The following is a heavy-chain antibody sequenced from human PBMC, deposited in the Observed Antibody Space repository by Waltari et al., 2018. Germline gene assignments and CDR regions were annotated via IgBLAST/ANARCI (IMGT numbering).Heavy chain of an antibody. CDR1: GGSISSGGYY. Sequence: QVHLQESGPGLVKPSQTLSLTCPVSGGSISSGGYYWSWIRQHPGKGLEWIVYIYYSGSNYYNPSLKSRVTISVDTSKNQFSLKLSSVTAADTAVYYCARVSYYGSGPPGDYWGQGTLVTVSS. D-gene: IGHD3-10*01. J-gene: IGHJ4*02. CDR2: IYYSGSN. V-gene: IGHV4-31*03. CDR3: ARVSYYGSGPPGDY.